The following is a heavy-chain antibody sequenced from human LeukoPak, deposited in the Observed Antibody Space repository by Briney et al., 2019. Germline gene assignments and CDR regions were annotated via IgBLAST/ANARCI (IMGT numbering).Heavy chain of an antibody. CDR1: RFSFSDYD. D-gene: IGHD1-1*01. CDR2: ISSDGSRK. CDR3: AKYAYNWXXPDXFD. V-gene: IGHV3-30*18. Sequence: GGSLRLSCRASRFSFSDYDMHWVRQAPGKGLEWVAVISSDGSRKHYGDSVKGRFTISRDNSESTLFLQMNSLRTDDTSVYFCAKYAYNWXXPDXFD. J-gene: IGHJ3*01.